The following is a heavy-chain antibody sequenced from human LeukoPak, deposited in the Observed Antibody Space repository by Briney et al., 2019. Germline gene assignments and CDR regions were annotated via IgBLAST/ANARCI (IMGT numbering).Heavy chain of an antibody. D-gene: IGHD6-19*01. J-gene: IGHJ4*02. Sequence: PSETLSLTCTVSGGSINSYYWSWIRQPPGKGLEWIGYMYYSGTNYSPSLKSRVTISKDTPKNQFSLNLSSVTAADTAVYYCARGHISGWYVFDYWGQGTLVTVSS. CDR3: ARGHISGWYVFDY. CDR1: GGSINSYY. CDR2: MYYSGT. V-gene: IGHV4-59*01.